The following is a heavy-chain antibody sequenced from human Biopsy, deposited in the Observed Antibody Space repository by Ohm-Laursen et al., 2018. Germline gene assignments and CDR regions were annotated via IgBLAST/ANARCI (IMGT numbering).Heavy chain of an antibody. CDR2: ISGSAAST. V-gene: IGHV3-23*01. J-gene: IGHJ5*01. Sequence: SLRLSCAASGFTFSNSGLHWVRQAPGKGLEWVSAISGSAASTYYSDSVKGRFTISRDNSKNRLYLQMNSLRGEDTAVYYCAKQGATILSSFDSWGQGTLVTVSS. CDR1: GFTFSNSG. CDR3: AKQGATILSSFDS. D-gene: IGHD3-9*01.